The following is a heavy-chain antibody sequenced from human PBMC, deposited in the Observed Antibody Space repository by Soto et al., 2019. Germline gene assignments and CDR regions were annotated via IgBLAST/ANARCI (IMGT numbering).Heavy chain of an antibody. Sequence: QVQLVQSGAEVKKPGASVKVSCKASGYTFTSYAMHWVRQAPGQRLEWMGWINAGNGNTKYSQKFQGRVTITRDTSASTAYMELSSLRSEVTAVYYCARVYSSGWYYFDYRGQGTLVTVSS. V-gene: IGHV1-3*01. J-gene: IGHJ4*02. CDR2: INAGNGNT. CDR1: GYTFTSYA. D-gene: IGHD6-19*01. CDR3: ARVYSSGWYYFDY.